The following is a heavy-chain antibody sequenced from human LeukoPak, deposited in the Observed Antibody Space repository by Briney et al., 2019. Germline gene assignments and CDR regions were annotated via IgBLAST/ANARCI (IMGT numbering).Heavy chain of an antibody. V-gene: IGHV3-21*01. Sequence: PGGSLRLSCAASGFTFSSYSMNWVRQAPGKGPEWVSSINSGSSYLDYADSVKGRLTISRDNAKNSLYLQINSLRAEDTAVYYCSGGGGFFYYGVFPNFYFWGQGTLGTGSS. J-gene: IGHJ4*01. CDR1: GFTFSSYS. CDR2: INSGSSYL. D-gene: IGHD2-21*01. CDR3: SGGGGFFYYGVFPNFYF.